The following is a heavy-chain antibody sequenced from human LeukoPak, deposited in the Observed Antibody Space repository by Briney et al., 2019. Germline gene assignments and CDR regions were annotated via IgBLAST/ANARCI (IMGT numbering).Heavy chain of an antibody. V-gene: IGHV3-64*01. CDR3: ARVGHYGSAFDI. CDR2: IAGSGDNT. CDR1: GFTFSNYS. D-gene: IGHD4-17*01. J-gene: IGHJ3*02. Sequence: GGSLRLSCAVSGFTFSNYSMHWVRQAPGKGLEFVAAIAGSGDNTYYANSVKGRFTISRDISKNTLYLQMGSLRADDMAVYYCARVGHYGSAFDIWGHGTMVTFSS.